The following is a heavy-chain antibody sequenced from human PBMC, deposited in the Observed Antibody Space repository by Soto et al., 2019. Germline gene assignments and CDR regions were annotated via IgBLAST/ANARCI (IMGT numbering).Heavy chain of an antibody. J-gene: IGHJ4*02. CDR3: ARDLGSGYDPGDY. CDR1: GDTFTNHV. CDR2: IISLFGTP. Sequence: QVQLVQSGDEVKKPGSSVKVSCKASGDTFTNHVFNWVRQAPGQGLEWMGGIISLFGTPNYSRRFQGRVTITVDESTATSYMELSSLRSDDTAVYYCARDLGSGYDPGDYWGQGTLVSVSS. V-gene: IGHV1-69*12. D-gene: IGHD5-12*01.